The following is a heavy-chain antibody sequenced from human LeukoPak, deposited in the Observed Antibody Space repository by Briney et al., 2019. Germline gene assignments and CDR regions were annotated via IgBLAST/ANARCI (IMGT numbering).Heavy chain of an antibody. CDR2: IIPIFGTA. CDR3: ARGRTVTNDFDL. J-gene: IGHJ2*01. D-gene: IGHD4-17*01. CDR1: GGTFSSYA. V-gene: IGHV1-69*06. Sequence: SVKVSCKASGGTFSSYAISWVRQAPGQGLEWMGGIIPIFGTANYAQKFQGRVTITADKSTSTAYMELSSLRSEDTAVYYCARGRTVTNDFDLWGRGTLLTVSS.